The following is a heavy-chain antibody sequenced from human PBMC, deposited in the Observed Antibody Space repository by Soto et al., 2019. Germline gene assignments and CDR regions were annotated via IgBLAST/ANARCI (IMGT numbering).Heavy chain of an antibody. CDR3: ARGYGSGLFDI. V-gene: IGHV3-64*01. CDR2: ISGSGGST. CDR1: GFTFSSYA. Sequence: GGSLRLSCAASGFTFSSYAMSWVRQAPGKGLEYVSAISGSGGSTYYANSVKGRFTISRDNSKNTLYLQMGSLRAEDMAVYYCARGYGSGLFDIWGQGTMVTVSS. D-gene: IGHD3-10*01. J-gene: IGHJ3*02.